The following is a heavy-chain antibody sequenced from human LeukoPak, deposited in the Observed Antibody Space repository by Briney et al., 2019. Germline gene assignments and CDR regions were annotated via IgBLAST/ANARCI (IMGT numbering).Heavy chain of an antibody. CDR3: ARGTPIVVVIIDY. Sequence: GGSLRLSCAASGFTFTTYWMHWVRQAPGKGLVWVSHINSDGSITSYADSVKGRFTISRDNAKNSLYLQMNSLRAEDTAVYYCARGTPIVVVIIDYWGQGTLVTVSS. CDR2: INSDGSIT. J-gene: IGHJ4*02. V-gene: IGHV3-74*01. D-gene: IGHD3-22*01. CDR1: GFTFTTYW.